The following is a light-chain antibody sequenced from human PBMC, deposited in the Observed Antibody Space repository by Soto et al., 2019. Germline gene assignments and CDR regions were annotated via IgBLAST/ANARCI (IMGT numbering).Light chain of an antibody. CDR3: AAWDDSLSGYV. J-gene: IGLJ1*01. CDR2: KNK. Sequence: QSVLTQPPSASGTPGQRVTISCSGSSSNIGSNYVYWYQQLPGTAPKLLIYKNKQRPSGVPDRISGSKSGTSTSLANSGRRSEDEADYYCAAWDDSLSGYVFGTGTKVTVL. CDR1: SSNIGSNY. V-gene: IGLV1-47*01.